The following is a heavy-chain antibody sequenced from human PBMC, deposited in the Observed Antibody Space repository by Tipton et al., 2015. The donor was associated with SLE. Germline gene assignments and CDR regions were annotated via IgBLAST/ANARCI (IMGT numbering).Heavy chain of an antibody. Sequence: TLSLTCSVPGYSINSAYYWGWIRQPPGKGLEWIGYIYHSGSTYYNPSLKSRVTISVDRSKNQFSLKLSSVTAADTAVYYCARGYGSGSYDYYYRMDVWGQGTTVTVSS. CDR2: IYHSGST. V-gene: IGHV4-38-2*01. J-gene: IGHJ6*02. CDR3: ARGYGSGSYDYYYRMDV. D-gene: IGHD3-10*01. CDR1: GYSINSAYY.